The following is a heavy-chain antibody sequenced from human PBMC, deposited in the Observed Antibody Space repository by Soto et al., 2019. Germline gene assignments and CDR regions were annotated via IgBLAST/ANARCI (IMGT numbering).Heavy chain of an antibody. CDR3: ATEAYGDSVPGY. D-gene: IGHD4-17*01. J-gene: IGHJ4*02. CDR1: RHTSATSY. V-gene: IGHV1-46*01. Sequence: QVQLLQSGAEVKKPGAAVKVSCEASRHTSATSYIHWVRQAPGQGLEWMGIINPSGGSTSYAQRFQGRVTMSTDTSTKTVYLEISSLRSDDTAVYYCATEAYGDSVPGYWGRGSLVTVSS. CDR2: INPSGGST.